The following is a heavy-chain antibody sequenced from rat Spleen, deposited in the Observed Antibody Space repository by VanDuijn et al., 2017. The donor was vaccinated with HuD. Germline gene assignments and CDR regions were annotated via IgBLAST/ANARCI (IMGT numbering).Heavy chain of an antibody. CDR2: ISTSGGST. V-gene: IGHV5-31*01. Sequence: EVQLVESGGGLVQPGRSLKLSCIVSGFIFNKYWMTWVRQAPTKGLEWVATISTSGGSTYYRDSVKGRFTISRDNAKSTLYLQMNSLRSEDTATYYCTRGGDYSAPFDDWGQGVMVTVSS. CDR3: TRGGDYSAPFDD. CDR1: GFIFNKYW. D-gene: IGHD1-1*01. J-gene: IGHJ2*01.